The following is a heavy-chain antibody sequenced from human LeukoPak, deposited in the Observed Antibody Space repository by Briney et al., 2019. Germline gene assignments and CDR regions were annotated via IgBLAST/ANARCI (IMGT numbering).Heavy chain of an antibody. Sequence: SETLSLTCAVSGGSISSSNWWSWVRQPPGKGLEWIGEIYHSGSTNYNLSLKSRVTISVDKSKNQFSLKLSSVTAADTAVYYCSRGVVITSTVGNWFDPWGQGTLVTVSS. D-gene: IGHD3-22*01. CDR2: IYHSGST. CDR1: GGSISSSNW. J-gene: IGHJ5*02. CDR3: SRGVVITSTVGNWFDP. V-gene: IGHV4-4*02.